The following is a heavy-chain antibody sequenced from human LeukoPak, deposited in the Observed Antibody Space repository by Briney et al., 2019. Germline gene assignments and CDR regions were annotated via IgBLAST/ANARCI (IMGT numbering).Heavy chain of an antibody. CDR1: GYSISSSNW. CDR3: ARPSTYYYDSSGPSDDY. Sequence: PSETLSLTCAVSGYSISSSNWWGWIRQPPGKGLEWIGYIYYSGSTYYNPSLKSRVTISVDTSKNQFSLKLSSVTAADTAVYYCARPSTYYYDSSGPSDDYWGQGTLVTVSS. D-gene: IGHD3-22*01. CDR2: IYYSGST. V-gene: IGHV4-28*01. J-gene: IGHJ4*02.